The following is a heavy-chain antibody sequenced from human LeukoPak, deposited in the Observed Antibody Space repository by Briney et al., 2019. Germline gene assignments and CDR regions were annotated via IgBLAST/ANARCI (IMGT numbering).Heavy chain of an antibody. CDR2: ISYDGSNN. J-gene: IGHJ4*02. D-gene: IGHD6-6*01. V-gene: IGHV3-30*18. Sequence: GGSLRLSCAASAFTLRSYGLYWVRQAPGKALEWVAAISYDGSNNYNADSVKGRFTISRDNSENTLYLQMNSLRAEDTAVYYFAKGLQKFDSSSSIDYWGQGTLVTVSS. CDR3: AKGLQKFDSSSSIDY. CDR1: AFTLRSYG.